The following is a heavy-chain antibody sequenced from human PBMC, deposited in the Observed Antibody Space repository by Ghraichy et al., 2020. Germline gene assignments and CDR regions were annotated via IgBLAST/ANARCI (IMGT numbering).Heavy chain of an antibody. CDR2: ISAYNGNT. CDR1: GYTFTSYG. D-gene: IGHD3-10*01. Sequence: ASVKVSCKASGYTFTSYGISWVRQAPGQGLEWMGWISAYNGNTNYAQKLQGRVTMTTDTSTSTAYMELRSLRSDDTAVYYCARDREGLWFGELLYYYYYYYGMDVWGQGTTVTVSS. V-gene: IGHV1-18*04. J-gene: IGHJ6*02. CDR3: ARDREGLWFGELLYYYYYYYGMDV.